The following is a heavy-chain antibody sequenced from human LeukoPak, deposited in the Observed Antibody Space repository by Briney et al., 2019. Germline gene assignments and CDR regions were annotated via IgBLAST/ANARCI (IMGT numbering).Heavy chain of an antibody. Sequence: PSETLSLTCTVSSGSISSSSYYWGWIRQPPGKGLEWIGSINYSESTYYNPSLKSRVTISVDRSKNQFSLKLSSVTAADTAVYYCARGYCSGGSCYSSYYYSYMDVWGKGTTVTVSS. J-gene: IGHJ6*03. D-gene: IGHD2-15*01. CDR3: ARGYCSGGSCYSSYYYSYMDV. V-gene: IGHV4-39*07. CDR2: INYSEST. CDR1: SGSISSSSYY.